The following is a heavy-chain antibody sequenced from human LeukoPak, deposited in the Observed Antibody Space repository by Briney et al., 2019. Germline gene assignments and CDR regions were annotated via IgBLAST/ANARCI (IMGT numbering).Heavy chain of an antibody. CDR2: ISYDGSNK. Sequence: PGGSLRLSCAASGFTFSSYGMHWVRQAPGKGLEWVAVISYDGSNKYYADSVKGRFTISRDNSKNTLYLQMNSLRAEDTAVYYCATRDAKDIVVVPAAIDYYYYMDVWGKGTTVTVSS. CDR1: GFTFSSYG. V-gene: IGHV3-30*03. J-gene: IGHJ6*03. D-gene: IGHD2-2*01. CDR3: ATRDAKDIVVVPAAIDYYYYMDV.